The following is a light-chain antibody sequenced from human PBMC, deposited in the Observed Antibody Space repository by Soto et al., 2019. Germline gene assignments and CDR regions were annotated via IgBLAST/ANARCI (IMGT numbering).Light chain of an antibody. V-gene: IGLV2-14*01. CDR2: DVS. J-gene: IGLJ3*02. Sequence: QSALTQPASVSGSPGQSITISCTGTSSDVGAHNYVSWYQQHPGKAPKLMIYDVSDRPSGVSNRFSGSKSGNTASLTISGLQAEDEADYYCSSQTSSSTLVFGGGTQLTVL. CDR1: SSDVGAHNY. CDR3: SSQTSSSTLV.